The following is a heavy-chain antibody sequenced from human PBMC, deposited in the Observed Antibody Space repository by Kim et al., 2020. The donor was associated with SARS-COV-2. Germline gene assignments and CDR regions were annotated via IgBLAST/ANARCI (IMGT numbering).Heavy chain of an antibody. CDR3: VNEYYYGSGGAFDI. CDR2: ISSNGGST. CDR1: GFTFSSYA. Sequence: GGSLRLSCSVSGFTFSSYAMHWVRQAPGKGLEYVSAISSNGGSTYYADSVKGRFTISRDNSKNTLYLQMSSLRAEDTAVYYCVNEYYYGSGGAFDIWGQGTMVTVSS. V-gene: IGHV3-64D*09. J-gene: IGHJ3*02. D-gene: IGHD3-10*01.